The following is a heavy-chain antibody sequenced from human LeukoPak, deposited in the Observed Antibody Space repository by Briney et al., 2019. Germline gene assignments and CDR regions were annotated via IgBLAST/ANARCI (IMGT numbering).Heavy chain of an antibody. D-gene: IGHD5-18*01. CDR1: GGSISSGDYS. V-gene: IGHV4-30-4*08. J-gene: IGHJ4*02. CDR3: ASRGYSYGRNFDY. Sequence: SQTLSLTCTVSGGSISSGDYSWSWIRQPPGKGLEWIGYIYYSGSTYYHPSLKSRVTISVDTSKNQFSLKLSSVTAADTAVYYCASRGYSYGRNFDYWGQGTLVTVSS. CDR2: IYYSGST.